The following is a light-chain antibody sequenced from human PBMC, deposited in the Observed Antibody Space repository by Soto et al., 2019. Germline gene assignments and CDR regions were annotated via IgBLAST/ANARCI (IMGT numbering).Light chain of an antibody. V-gene: IGLV2-11*01. CDR2: DVS. Sequence: SALTQPRSVSGSPGQSVTVSCIGTSSDVGDYNSVSWYQQHPGKAPKLMIYDVSKRPSGVPDRFSGSKSGNTASLTISGLQAEDEADYYCCSYVGGYSYVFGIGTKVT. J-gene: IGLJ1*01. CDR3: CSYVGGYSYV. CDR1: SSDVGDYNS.